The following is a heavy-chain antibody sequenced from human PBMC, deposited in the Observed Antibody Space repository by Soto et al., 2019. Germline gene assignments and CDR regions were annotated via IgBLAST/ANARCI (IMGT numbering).Heavy chain of an antibody. CDR3: AREVIQLWLRFFDD. D-gene: IGHD5-18*01. Sequence: QVQLVESGGGVVQPGRSLRLSCAASGFTLSSYTMHWVRQAPGKGLEWVAVIWYDGSTKYYADSVKGRFTISRDDSKNTLHLQMNSLEAEDTAVYYCAREVIQLWLRFFDDWGQGTLVTVSS. CDR2: IWYDGSTK. CDR1: GFTLSSYT. V-gene: IGHV3-33*01. J-gene: IGHJ4*02.